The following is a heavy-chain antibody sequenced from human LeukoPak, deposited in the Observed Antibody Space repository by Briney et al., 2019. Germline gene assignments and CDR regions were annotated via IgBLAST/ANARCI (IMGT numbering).Heavy chain of an antibody. Sequence: SETLSLTCAVYGGSFSGYYWNWIRQPPGEGLEWIGEINHSGTTNYNPSLKSRVTMSIDTSKNQFSLKLSSVTAADTAVYSCARRRGQGSGSYFHYYYYGMDVWGQGTTVTVSS. CDR3: ARRRGQGSGSYFHYYYYGMDV. D-gene: IGHD3-10*01. V-gene: IGHV4-34*01. CDR1: GGSFSGYY. CDR2: INHSGTT. J-gene: IGHJ6*02.